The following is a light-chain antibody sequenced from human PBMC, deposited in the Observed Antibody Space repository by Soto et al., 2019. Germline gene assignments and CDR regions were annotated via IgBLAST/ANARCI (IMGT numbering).Light chain of an antibody. V-gene: IGKV3-20*01. Sequence: TQSPSTLSASVGDRVTITCRASQSVSNNYLAWYQQKPGQAPRLLIYGASSRATGIPDRFSGSGSGTDFTLTISRLEPEDFAVYYCQQYGSSPRTFGQGTKVEIK. CDR1: QSVSNNY. J-gene: IGKJ1*01. CDR2: GAS. CDR3: QQYGSSPRT.